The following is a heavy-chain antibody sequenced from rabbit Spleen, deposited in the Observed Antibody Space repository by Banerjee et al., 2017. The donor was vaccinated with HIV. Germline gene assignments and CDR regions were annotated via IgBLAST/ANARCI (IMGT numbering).Heavy chain of an antibody. CDR1: GFSFSSYW. Sequence: QEQLEESGGDLVKPEGSLTLTCTASGFSFSSYWICWVRQAPGKGLEWIACIYTGSSGSTYYANWAKGRFTISKTSSTTVTLQMTSLTAADTATYFCARGYGGSSGYWIMARFDLWGPGTLVTVS. V-gene: IGHV1S45*01. D-gene: IGHD1-1*01. J-gene: IGHJ3*01. CDR3: ARGYGGSSGYWIMARFDL. CDR2: IYTGSSGST.